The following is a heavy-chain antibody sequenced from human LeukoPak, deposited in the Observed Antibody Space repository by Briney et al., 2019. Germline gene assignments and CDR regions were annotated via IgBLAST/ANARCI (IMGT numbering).Heavy chain of an antibody. Sequence: ASVKVSCKASGYTFTSYGISWVRQAPGQGLEWMGWISAYNGNTNYAQKFQERVTITRDMSTSTAYMELSSLRSEDTAVYYCAAVRYCSSTSCSRHPIFDYWGQGTLVTVSS. D-gene: IGHD2-2*01. CDR3: AAVRYCSSTSCSRHPIFDY. CDR2: ISAYNGNT. CDR1: GYTFTSYG. J-gene: IGHJ4*02. V-gene: IGHV1-18*01.